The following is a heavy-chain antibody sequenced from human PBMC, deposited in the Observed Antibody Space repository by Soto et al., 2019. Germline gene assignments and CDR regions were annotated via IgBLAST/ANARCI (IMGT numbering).Heavy chain of an antibody. CDR2: VKSKADGGSG. CDR3: TTDSRTTLPEIRFDY. CDR1: GFPFNNAW. Sequence: EVQLVESGGGLAKPGGSLRLSCAASGFPFNNAWINWVRQVPGKGLEWVGRVKSKADGGSGDYAAPVKGRFVVSRDDSKDIVYLQMNSLKIEDTGVYYCTTDSRTTLPEIRFDYWGHGTQVTVSS. V-gene: IGHV3-15*07. D-gene: IGHD1-26*01. J-gene: IGHJ4*01.